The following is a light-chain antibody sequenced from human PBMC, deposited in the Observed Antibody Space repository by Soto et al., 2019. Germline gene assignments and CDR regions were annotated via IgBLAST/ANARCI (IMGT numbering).Light chain of an antibody. CDR2: EVF. CDR1: SSDIGAYDY. V-gene: IGLV2-14*03. CDR3: CSYTTTSTFV. Sequence: QSALTQTASVSGSPGQSITISCTGTSSDIGAYDYVSWYQQHPGKAPKLMIYEVFRRPSGISDRFSGSKSGNTASLTISGLQAEDEADYYCCSYTTTSTFVFGGGTKLTVL. J-gene: IGLJ2*01.